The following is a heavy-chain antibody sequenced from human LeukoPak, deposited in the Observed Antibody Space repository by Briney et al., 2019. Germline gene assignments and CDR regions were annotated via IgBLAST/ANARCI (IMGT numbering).Heavy chain of an antibody. D-gene: IGHD1-14*01. V-gene: IGHV1-18*01. Sequence: ASVKVSCKASGYTFTTYGVSWVRQAPGQGLEWMGWISAYNGNVEYGERFQGRMTMTTDTSTKTAYMELRSLRPDDTAVYYCARGGVRRGFYDYWGQGTLVTVSS. CDR3: ARGGVRRGFYDY. J-gene: IGHJ4*02. CDR2: ISAYNGNV. CDR1: GYTFTTYG.